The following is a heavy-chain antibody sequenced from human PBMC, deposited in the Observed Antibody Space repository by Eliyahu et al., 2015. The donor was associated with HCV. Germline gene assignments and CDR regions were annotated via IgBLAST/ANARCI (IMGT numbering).Heavy chain of an antibody. J-gene: IGHJ5*02. CDR1: GGSISNYY. CDR3: ARHGPVNHSNWFDP. V-gene: IGHV4-59*08. CDR2: IYYSGST. D-gene: IGHD1-14*01. Sequence: QVQLQESGPRLVKASETLSLTCTVSGGSISNYYWSWIRQPPGKGLEWIGYIYYSGSTNYNPSLKSRVTISVDTSQNQFSLKLSSVTAADTAVYYCARHGPVNHSNWFDPWGQGTLVTVSS.